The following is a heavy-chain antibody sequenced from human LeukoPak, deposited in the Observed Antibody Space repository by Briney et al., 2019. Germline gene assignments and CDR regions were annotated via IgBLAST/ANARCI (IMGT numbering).Heavy chain of an antibody. V-gene: IGHV4-4*02. CDR3: ARDQLGDAVDI. CDR1: GVSISSGNW. D-gene: IGHD3-16*01. J-gene: IGHJ3*02. Sequence: SETPSLTCAVSGVSISSGNWWSWVRQPPGKGLEWIGEIHHSGNTNYNPSLKSRVSISVDKTMNQLSLRLTSMTAADTAVYYCARDQLGDAVDIWGQGTMVTVSS. CDR2: IHHSGNT.